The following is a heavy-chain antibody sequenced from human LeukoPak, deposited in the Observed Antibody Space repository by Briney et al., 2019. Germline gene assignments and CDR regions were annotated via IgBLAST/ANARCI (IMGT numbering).Heavy chain of an antibody. CDR1: GYTFTGYY. Sequence: GASVKVSCKASGYTFTGYYMHWVRQAPGQGLEWMGWINPNSGGTNYAQKFQGRVTMTTDTSTSTAYMELRSLRSDDTAVYYCARDRPITMIVVAMDAFDIWGQGTMVTVSS. CDR3: ARDRPITMIVVAMDAFDI. V-gene: IGHV1-2*02. J-gene: IGHJ3*02. D-gene: IGHD3-22*01. CDR2: INPNSGGT.